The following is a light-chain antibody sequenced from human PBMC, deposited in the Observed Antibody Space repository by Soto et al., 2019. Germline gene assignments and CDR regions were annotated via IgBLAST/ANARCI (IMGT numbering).Light chain of an antibody. CDR1: QGINTY. J-gene: IGKJ4*01. CDR2: GAS. Sequence: AIQLTQSPPSLSASVGERVTITCRASQGINTYLAWYQQKPGKAPKLLIYGASTLQSGVPSRFSGSGSGTDFTLSISSLKQADFATYYCPQLNSYPLTFGGGTTVKI. CDR3: PQLNSYPLT. V-gene: IGKV1-13*02.